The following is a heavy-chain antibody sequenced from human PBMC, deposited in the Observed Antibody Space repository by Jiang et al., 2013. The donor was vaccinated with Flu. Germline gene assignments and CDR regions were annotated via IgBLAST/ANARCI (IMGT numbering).Heavy chain of an antibody. J-gene: IGHJ4*02. CDR2: ISGSGGST. V-gene: IGHV3-23*04. Sequence: QLVESGGGLVQPGGSLRLSCAASGFTFSSYAMSWVRQAPGKGLEWVSAISGSGGSTYYADSVKGRFTISRDNSKNTLYLQMNSLRAEDTAVYYCATTSGYSSGWYPVGAYDYWGQGTLVTVSS. CDR3: ATTSGYSSGWYPVGAYDY. D-gene: IGHD6-19*01. CDR1: GFTFSSYA.